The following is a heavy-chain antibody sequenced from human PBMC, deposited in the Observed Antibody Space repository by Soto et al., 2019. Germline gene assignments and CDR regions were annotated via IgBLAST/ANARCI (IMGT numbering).Heavy chain of an antibody. CDR1: GFIVSSNY. D-gene: IGHD2-2*01. CDR2: IYSGGST. J-gene: IGHJ6*02. V-gene: IGHV3-53*01. CDR3: AREGCSSTSCYYRAYGMDV. Sequence: GGSLRLSCAASGFIVSSNYMSWVRQAPGKGLEWVSVIYSGGSTYYADSVKGRFTISRDNSKNTLYLQMNSLRAEDTAVYYCAREGCSSTSCYYRAYGMDVGGQGTTLTVSS.